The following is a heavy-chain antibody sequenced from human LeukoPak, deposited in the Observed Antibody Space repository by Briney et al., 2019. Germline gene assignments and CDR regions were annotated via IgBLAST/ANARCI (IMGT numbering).Heavy chain of an antibody. CDR1: GFIVSTNY. J-gene: IGHJ1*01. V-gene: IGHV3-66*02. D-gene: IGHD4-17*01. CDR2: LFSDHRT. CDR3: AKDVVIGASYDYGDYIPLPH. Sequence: GGSLRLSCAASGFIVSTNYMTWVRQAPGKGLQWVAILFSDHRTFYADTVKGRFTVSRDNSKNTLYLQMNSLRPEDTAVYYCAKDVVIGASYDYGDYIPLPHWGQGTLVTVSS.